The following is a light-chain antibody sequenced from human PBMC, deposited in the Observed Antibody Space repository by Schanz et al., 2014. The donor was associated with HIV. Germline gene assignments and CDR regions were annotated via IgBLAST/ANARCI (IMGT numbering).Light chain of an antibody. Sequence: EIVLTQSPVILSLSPGERATLSCRASQTVSSNSLGWYQQKRGQAPRLLIYGASSRATGIPDRFSGSGSGTDFTLTISRLEPEDFAVYYCQQYGSSPWTFGQGTKVEIK. J-gene: IGKJ1*01. CDR1: QTVSSNS. V-gene: IGKV3-20*01. CDR3: QQYGSSPWT. CDR2: GAS.